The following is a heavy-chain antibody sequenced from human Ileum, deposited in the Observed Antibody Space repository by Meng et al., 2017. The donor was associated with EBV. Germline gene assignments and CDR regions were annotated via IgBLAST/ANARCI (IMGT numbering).Heavy chain of an antibody. J-gene: IGHJ4*02. CDR3: ARRPTGIDY. Sequence: QVQLQPLGEGLLKPSETLSLTCAVNGGSVSGAYWNWIRQPPGKGLEWIGEIIHGGSPSYNPSRKSRVTISIDTSKNQLSLMLSSVTAADTAVYYCARRPTGIDYWGQGTLVTVSS. CDR1: GGSVSGAY. D-gene: IGHD2-8*02. V-gene: IGHV4-34*12. CDR2: IIHGGSP.